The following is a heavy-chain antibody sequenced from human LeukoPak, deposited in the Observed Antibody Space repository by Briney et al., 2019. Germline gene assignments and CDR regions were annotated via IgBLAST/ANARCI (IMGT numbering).Heavy chain of an antibody. CDR2: ISAYNGNT. CDR1: GYTFTSYG. Sequence: ASVKVSCKASGYTFTSYGISWVRQGPGQGLEWMGWISAYNGNTNYAQKLQGRVTMTTDTSTSTAHMELRSLRSDDTAVYYCARDPLYFDYWGQGTLVTVSS. V-gene: IGHV1-18*01. J-gene: IGHJ4*02. CDR3: ARDPLYFDY.